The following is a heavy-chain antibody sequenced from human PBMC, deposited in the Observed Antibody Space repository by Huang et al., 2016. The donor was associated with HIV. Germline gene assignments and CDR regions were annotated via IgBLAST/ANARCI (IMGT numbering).Heavy chain of an antibody. J-gene: IGHJ5*02. Sequence: QVLLVQSGAEVRKPGSSVKVSCTAFGGTFSSYAISWVRQAPGQGLEWMGGIIPIFGTANYTQKCQGRVTITVDESTNTGYMELTRLTSEDTAVYYCARTAYSYGFQQGYNWFDPWGQGTPVTVSS. V-gene: IGHV1-69*13. CDR3: ARTAYSYGFQQGYNWFDP. CDR2: IIPIFGTA. CDR1: GGTFSSYA. D-gene: IGHD5-18*01.